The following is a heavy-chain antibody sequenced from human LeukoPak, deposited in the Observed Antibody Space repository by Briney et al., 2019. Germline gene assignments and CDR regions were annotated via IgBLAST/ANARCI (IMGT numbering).Heavy chain of an antibody. D-gene: IGHD3-10*01. CDR1: GGSISSYY. V-gene: IGHV4-59*08. CDR2: IYYSGST. Sequence: SETLSLTCTVSGGSISSYYWSWIRQPPGKGLEWIGYIYYSGSTNYNPSLKSRVTISVDTSKNQFSLKLSSVTAADTAVYYCARQMSLWFGGTDAFDIWGQGTMVTVSS. J-gene: IGHJ3*02. CDR3: ARQMSLWFGGTDAFDI.